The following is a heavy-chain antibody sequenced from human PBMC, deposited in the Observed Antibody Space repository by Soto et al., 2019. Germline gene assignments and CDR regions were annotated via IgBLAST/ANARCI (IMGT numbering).Heavy chain of an antibody. CDR3: ARAQYYNSGRD. J-gene: IGHJ4*02. Sequence: QVQLVQSGAEVKKPGSSVKVSCKASGGTFSSYAISWVRQAPGQGLGWMGGISPIIGTANYAQKFQGRDTNTADESTSTAYMELSSLRSEDTDEYYCARAQYYNSGRDWGQEAMVPDTS. CDR2: ISPIIGTA. CDR1: GGTFSSYA. D-gene: IGHD3-10*01. V-gene: IGHV1-69*01.